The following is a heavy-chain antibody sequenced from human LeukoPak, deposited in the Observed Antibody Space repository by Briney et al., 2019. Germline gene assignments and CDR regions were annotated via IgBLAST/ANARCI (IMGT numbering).Heavy chain of an antibody. CDR3: ARVGYSSSWYENYFDY. Sequence: SETLSLTCTVSGGSLSSGDYYWSWIRQPPGKGLEWIGYIYYSGSTNYNPSLKSRVTMSVDTSKNQFSLKLSSVTAADTAVYYCARVGYSSSWYENYFDYWGQGTLVTVSS. CDR2: IYYSGST. J-gene: IGHJ4*02. D-gene: IGHD6-13*01. CDR1: GGSLSSGDYY. V-gene: IGHV4-61*08.